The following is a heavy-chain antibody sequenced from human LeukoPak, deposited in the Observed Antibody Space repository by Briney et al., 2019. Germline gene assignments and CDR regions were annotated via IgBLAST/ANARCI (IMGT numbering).Heavy chain of an antibody. Sequence: PGGSLRLSCAASGFTFSSYAMSWVRQAPGKGLECVSAISGSGGSTYYADSVKGRFTISRDNSKNTLYLQMNSLRAEDTAVYYCAKDPHTWIQLWGSEDAFDIWGQGTMVTVSS. CDR3: AKDPHTWIQLWGSEDAFDI. CDR1: GFTFSSYA. J-gene: IGHJ3*02. D-gene: IGHD5-18*01. V-gene: IGHV3-23*01. CDR2: ISGSGGST.